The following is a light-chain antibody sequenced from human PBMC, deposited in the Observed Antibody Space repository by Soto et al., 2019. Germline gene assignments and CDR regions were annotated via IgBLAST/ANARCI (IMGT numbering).Light chain of an antibody. Sequence: QSVLTQPASVSGSPGQSITISCTGTSSDIGTYNYVSWYQQHPGNVPKLIIYEVNNRPTGVSYRFSGSKSANTASLTISGLRAEDEAHYYCSSLTNIKPQVIGTGTRSPS. CDR3: SSLTNIKPQV. CDR1: SSDIGTYNY. CDR2: EVN. V-gene: IGLV2-14*03. J-gene: IGLJ1*01.